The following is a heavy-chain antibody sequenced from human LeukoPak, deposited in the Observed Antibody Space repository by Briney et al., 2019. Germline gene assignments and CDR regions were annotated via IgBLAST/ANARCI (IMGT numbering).Heavy chain of an antibody. D-gene: IGHD5-18*01. CDR1: GFTFSSSW. V-gene: IGHV3-74*01. CDR3: ARSSGYGYDY. CDR2: ISSDGSSS. Sequence: PGGSLRLSCAASGFTFSSSWMHWVRQAPGKGQVWVSRISSDGSSSSYADSVKGRFTISRDNAKNTLSLQMNSLRAEDTAVYYCARSSGYGYDYWGQGTLVTVSS. J-gene: IGHJ4*02.